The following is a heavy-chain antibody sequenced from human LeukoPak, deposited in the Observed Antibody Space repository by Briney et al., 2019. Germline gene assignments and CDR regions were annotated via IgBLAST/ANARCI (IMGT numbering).Heavy chain of an antibody. D-gene: IGHD1-26*01. Sequence: PGRSLRLSCAASGFTFSSYGMHWVRQAPGKGLEWVAVISYDGSNKYYADSVEGRFTISRDNSKNTLFLQMKGLRAEDTATYYCAKDRSGIYPRGAFDIWGQGTRVTVSS. CDR2: ISYDGSNK. J-gene: IGHJ3*02. V-gene: IGHV3-30*18. CDR1: GFTFSSYG. CDR3: AKDRSGIYPRGAFDI.